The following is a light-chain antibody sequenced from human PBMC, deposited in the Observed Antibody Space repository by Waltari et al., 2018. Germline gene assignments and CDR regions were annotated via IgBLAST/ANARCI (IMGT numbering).Light chain of an antibody. CDR1: QSVAINN. CDR3: QKYGDSPLT. V-gene: IGKV3-20*01. J-gene: IGKJ4*01. Sequence: EIVLPQPPGTLSLSRGERATLPCRASQSVAINNLAWYQQKPGQAPRRLIYDTAGRAAGTPDRFSGSGSGTDFTLTISGLEPEDFAVYYCQKYGDSPLTFGGGTRVEV. CDR2: DTA.